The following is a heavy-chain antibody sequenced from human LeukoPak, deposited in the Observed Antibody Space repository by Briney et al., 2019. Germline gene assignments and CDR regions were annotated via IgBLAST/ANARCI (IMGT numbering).Heavy chain of an antibody. D-gene: IGHD5-18*01. Sequence: SETLSLTCTVSGGSISSSSYYWGWIRQPPGKGLEWIGSIYYSGSTYYNPSLKSRVTISVDTSKNQFSLKLSSVTAADTAVYYCAGYLDTAMAAGYWGQGTLVTVSS. V-gene: IGHV4-39*01. J-gene: IGHJ4*02. CDR2: IYYSGST. CDR1: GGSISSSSYY. CDR3: AGYLDTAMAAGY.